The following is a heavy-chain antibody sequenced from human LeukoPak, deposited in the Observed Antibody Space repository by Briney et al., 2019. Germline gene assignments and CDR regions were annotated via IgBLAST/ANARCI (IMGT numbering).Heavy chain of an antibody. J-gene: IGHJ4*02. V-gene: IGHV1-2*02. CDR3: ARALVGATPLDY. Sequence: ASVKVSCKASGYTFTGYYMHWVRQAPGQGLEWMGWINPNSGGTNYAQKFQGRVTMTRDTPISTAYMELSRLRSDDTAVYYCARALVGATPLDYWGQGTLVTVSS. CDR1: GYTFTGYY. CDR2: INPNSGGT. D-gene: IGHD1-26*01.